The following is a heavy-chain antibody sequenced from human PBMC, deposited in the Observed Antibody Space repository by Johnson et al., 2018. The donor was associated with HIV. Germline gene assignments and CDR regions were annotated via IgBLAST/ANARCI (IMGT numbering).Heavy chain of an antibody. CDR3: ARPYILLQLVSAFDI. V-gene: IGHV3-23*04. CDR2: ISGSGGST. Sequence: MQLVESGGGVVQPGRSLRLSCAASGFTFSSYAMSWVRQAPGKGLEWVSSISGSGGSTYYADSVKGRFTISRDNSKNTLYLQMNSLRVEDTAVYFCARPYILLQLVSAFDIWGQGTMVTVSS. J-gene: IGHJ3*02. D-gene: IGHD6-6*01. CDR1: GFTFSSYA.